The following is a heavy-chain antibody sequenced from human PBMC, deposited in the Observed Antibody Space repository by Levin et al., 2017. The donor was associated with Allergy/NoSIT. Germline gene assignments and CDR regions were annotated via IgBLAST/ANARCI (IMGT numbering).Heavy chain of an antibody. D-gene: IGHD4-17*01. CDR1: GGSISSYY. CDR3: ARQGLEGPIYGRQPNDYGDKHSNYFDY. Sequence: SETLSLTCTVSGGSISSYYWSWIRQPPGKGLEWIGYIYYSGSTNYNPSLKSRVTISVDTSKNQFSLKLSSVTAADTAVYYCARQGLEGPIYGRQPNDYGDKHSNYFDYWGQGTLVTVSS. CDR2: IYYSGST. V-gene: IGHV4-59*08. J-gene: IGHJ4*02.